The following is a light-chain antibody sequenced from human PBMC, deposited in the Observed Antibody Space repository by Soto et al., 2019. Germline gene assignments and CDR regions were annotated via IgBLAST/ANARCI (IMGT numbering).Light chain of an antibody. CDR1: SSNIGSNT. CDR2: SNN. Sequence: QSVLTQPPSASGTPGQRVTISCSGSSSNIGSNTVNWYQQLPGTAPKLLIYSNNQRPSRDPDRFSGSKSGTSASLAISGLQAEDEADYYCAAWDDSLNGVVFGGGTKLTVL. V-gene: IGLV1-44*01. CDR3: AAWDDSLNGVV. J-gene: IGLJ2*01.